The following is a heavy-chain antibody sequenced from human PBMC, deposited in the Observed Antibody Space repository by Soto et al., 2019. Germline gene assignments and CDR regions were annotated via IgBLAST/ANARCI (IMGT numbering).Heavy chain of an antibody. CDR3: AIRYCSGGSCYSEFDY. V-gene: IGHV1-24*01. D-gene: IGHD2-15*01. J-gene: IGHJ4*02. CDR1: GYTLTELS. Sequence: ASVKVSCKVSGYTLTELSMHWVRQAPGKGLEWMGGFDPEDGETIYAQKFQGRVTMTEDTSTDTAYMELSSLRSEDTAVYYCAIRYCSGGSCYSEFDYWGQGTLVTVSS. CDR2: FDPEDGET.